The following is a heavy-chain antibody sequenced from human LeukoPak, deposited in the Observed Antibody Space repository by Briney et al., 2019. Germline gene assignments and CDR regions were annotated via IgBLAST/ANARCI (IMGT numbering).Heavy chain of an antibody. V-gene: IGHV3-33*01. J-gene: IGHJ4*02. CDR3: ARGYSSGWYYFDY. D-gene: IGHD6-19*01. CDR2: IWYDGSKK. CDR1: GFSFSSYG. Sequence: GGSLRLSCAASGFSFSSYGMHWVRQAPGKGLEWVAVIWYDGSKKYYADSVKGRFIISRDNSKNTLYLQMNSLRAEDTAVYYCARGYSSGWYYFDYWGQGTLVTVSS.